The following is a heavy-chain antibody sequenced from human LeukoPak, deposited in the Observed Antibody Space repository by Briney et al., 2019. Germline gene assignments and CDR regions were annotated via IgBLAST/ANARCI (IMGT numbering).Heavy chain of an antibody. D-gene: IGHD3-10*01. CDR1: GFTFSSYS. CDR3: ATDDGSGAYDY. V-gene: IGHV3-48*01. Sequence: GGSLRLSCAASGFTFSSYSMNWVRQAPGKGLEWVSYISSSSSTIYYADSVKGRFTISRDNAKNSLYLQMNRLKTEDTAVYYCATDDGSGAYDYWGQGTLVTVSS. J-gene: IGHJ4*02. CDR2: ISSSSSTI.